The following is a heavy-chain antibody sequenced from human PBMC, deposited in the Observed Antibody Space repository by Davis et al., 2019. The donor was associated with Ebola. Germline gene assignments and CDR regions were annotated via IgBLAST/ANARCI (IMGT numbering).Heavy chain of an antibody. J-gene: IGHJ6*02. CDR1: GYTFTSYG. CDR3: ARDPTMIVQYYYYYGMDV. V-gene: IGHV1-18*01. CDR2: ISAYNGNT. D-gene: IGHD3-22*01. Sequence: AASVKVSCKASGYTFTSYGISWVRQAPGQGLEWMGWISAYNGNTNYAQKLQGRVTMTTDTSTSTAYMELRSLRSDDTAVYYCARDPTMIVQYYYYYGMDVWGQGTTVTVSS.